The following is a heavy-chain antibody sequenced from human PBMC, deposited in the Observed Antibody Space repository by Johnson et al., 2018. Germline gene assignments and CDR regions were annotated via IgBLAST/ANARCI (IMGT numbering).Heavy chain of an antibody. D-gene: IGHD3-16*01. V-gene: IGHV3-30*03. CDR1: GFTFSGYG. CDR3: AGNPSYIYVFLRHMDV. CDR2: ISYDGSNK. J-gene: IGHJ6*03. Sequence: LVQSGGGVVQPGRSLRLSCAASGFTFSGYGMHWVRQAPGKGLEWVALISYDGSNKNYADSVKGRFTISRDTAKNSLFLQMSSLRVEDTAVYFCAGNPSYIYVFLRHMDVWGRVTTVIVSS.